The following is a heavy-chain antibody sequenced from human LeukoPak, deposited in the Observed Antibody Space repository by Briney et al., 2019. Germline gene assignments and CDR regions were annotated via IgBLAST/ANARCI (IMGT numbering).Heavy chain of an antibody. Sequence: GGSLRLSCAASGFTFSDYGMHWVRQAPGKGLECVAVTSNHGTNQYYADSVKGRFTISRDNAKNSLYLQMNSLRVEDTAIYYCARDRRPSQWLGIYWGQGTLVTVSS. V-gene: IGHV3-30*03. D-gene: IGHD6-19*01. J-gene: IGHJ4*02. CDR1: GFTFSDYG. CDR3: ARDRRPSQWLGIY. CDR2: TSNHGTNQ.